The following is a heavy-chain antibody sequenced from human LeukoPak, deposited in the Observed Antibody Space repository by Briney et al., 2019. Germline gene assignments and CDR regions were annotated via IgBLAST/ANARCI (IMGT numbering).Heavy chain of an antibody. V-gene: IGHV3-53*01. CDR1: GFTVSSNY. CDR3: AREVIYGAFDI. CDR2: IYNSGNT. D-gene: IGHD2/OR15-2a*01. Sequence: GGSLRLSCAASGFTVSSNYMSWVRQAPGKGLEWVSVIYNSGNTYYADSVKGRFTISRDNSKNTLYLQMSSLRAKDTAVYYCAREVIYGAFDIWGQGTMVTVSS. J-gene: IGHJ3*02.